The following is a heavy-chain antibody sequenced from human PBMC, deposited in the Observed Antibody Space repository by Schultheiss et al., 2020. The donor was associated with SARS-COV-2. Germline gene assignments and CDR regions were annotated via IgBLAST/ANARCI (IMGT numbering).Heavy chain of an antibody. J-gene: IGHJ6*02. V-gene: IGHV4-39*07. D-gene: IGHD3-3*01. CDR2: INHSGST. Sequence: SETLSLTCTVSGGSISSSSYYWGWIRQPPGKGLEWIGEINHSGSTNYNPSLKSRVTISVDTSKNQFSLKLSSVTAADTAVYYCARSRDLRAYYYGMDVWGQGTTVTVSS. CDR3: ARSRDLRAYYYGMDV. CDR1: GGSISSSSYY.